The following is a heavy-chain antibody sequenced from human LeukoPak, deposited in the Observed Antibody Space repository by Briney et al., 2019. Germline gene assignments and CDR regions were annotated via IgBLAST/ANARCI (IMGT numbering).Heavy chain of an antibody. CDR3: ARGRGYNSFDY. V-gene: IGHV4-34*01. J-gene: IGHJ4*02. D-gene: IGHD5-24*01. Sequence: SETPSLTCAVYGGSFSGYYWSWIRQPPGKGLEWIGEINHSGSTNYNPSLKSRVTTSVDTSKNQFSLKLSSVTAADTAVYYCARGRGYNSFDYWGQGTLVTVSS. CDR1: GGSFSGYY. CDR2: INHSGST.